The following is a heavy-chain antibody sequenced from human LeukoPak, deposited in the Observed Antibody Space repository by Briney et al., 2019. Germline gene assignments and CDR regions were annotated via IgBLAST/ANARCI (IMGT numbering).Heavy chain of an antibody. V-gene: IGHV3-30-3*01. D-gene: IGHD3-10*01. CDR3: ARASYGSASP. CDR2: ISYDGGNK. Sequence: GGSLRLSCAASGFTFSSYAMHWVRQAPGKGLEWVAVISYDGGNKYYADSVKGRFTISRDNSKNTLYLQMNSLRAEDTAVYYCARASYGSASPWGQGTLVTVSS. CDR1: GFTFSSYA. J-gene: IGHJ5*02.